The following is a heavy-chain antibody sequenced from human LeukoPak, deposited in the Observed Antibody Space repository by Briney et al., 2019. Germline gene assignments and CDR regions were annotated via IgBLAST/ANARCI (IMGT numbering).Heavy chain of an antibody. Sequence: GGSLRLSCAASGFTFSTYSMNWVRQAPGKGLEWVSCISSSSSYIYYADSVKGRFTISRDNAKNSLYLQMNSLRAEDTAVYYCARGEGRPDSGYDTNWFDPWGQGTLVTVSS. CDR1: GFTFSTYS. D-gene: IGHD5-12*01. CDR2: ISSSSSYI. V-gene: IGHV3-21*01. J-gene: IGHJ5*02. CDR3: ARGEGRPDSGYDTNWFDP.